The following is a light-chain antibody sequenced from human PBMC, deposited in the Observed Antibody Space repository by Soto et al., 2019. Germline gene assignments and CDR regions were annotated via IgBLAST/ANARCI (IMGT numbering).Light chain of an antibody. CDR1: SSNIGSNT. Sequence: QAVVTQSPSASGTPGQRVTICCSGSSSNIGSNTVNWYQQLPGTAPKLLIYSNNHWPSGVPDRFSGSKSGTSASLAISGLQSEDEADYYCAAWDDSLNGVVFGGGTKLTVL. V-gene: IGLV1-44*01. CDR2: SNN. CDR3: AAWDDSLNGVV. J-gene: IGLJ2*01.